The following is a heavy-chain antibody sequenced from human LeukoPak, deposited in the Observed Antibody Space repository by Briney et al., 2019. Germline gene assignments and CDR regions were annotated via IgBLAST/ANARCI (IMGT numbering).Heavy chain of an antibody. CDR2: IIPIFGTA. Sequence: ASVKVSCTASGGTFSSYAISWVRQAPGQGLEWMGGIIPIFGTANYAQKFQGRVTITADESTSTAYMELSSLRSEDTAVYYCARDFADTAMVTYGYYGMDVWGQGTTVTVSS. CDR1: GGTFSSYA. V-gene: IGHV1-69*13. CDR3: ARDFADTAMVTYGYYGMDV. D-gene: IGHD5-18*01. J-gene: IGHJ6*02.